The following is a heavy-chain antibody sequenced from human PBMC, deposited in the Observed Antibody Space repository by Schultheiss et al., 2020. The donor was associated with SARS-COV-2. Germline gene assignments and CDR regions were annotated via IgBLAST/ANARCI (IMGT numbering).Heavy chain of an antibody. D-gene: IGHD1-20*01. CDR2: IYSGGST. V-gene: IGHV3-66*01. Sequence: GGSLRLSCAASGFTFSDYYMSWIRQAPGKGLEWVSVIYSGGSTYYADSVKGRFTISRDNSKNTLYLQMNSLRAEDTAVYYCATPVHNWRAFDIWGQGTMVTVSS. CDR1: GFTFSDYY. CDR3: ATPVHNWRAFDI. J-gene: IGHJ3*02.